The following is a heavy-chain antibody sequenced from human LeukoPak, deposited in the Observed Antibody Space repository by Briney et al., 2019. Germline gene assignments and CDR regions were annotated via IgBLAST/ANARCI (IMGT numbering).Heavy chain of an antibody. CDR2: ITGSGGST. J-gene: IGHJ4*02. V-gene: IGHV3-23*01. D-gene: IGHD1-26*01. CDR3: AYGAGGTYYSPSGIRFDF. Sequence: QSGGSLRLSCAASGFSFSSYAMSWVRQAPGKGLEWVSAITGSGGSTYYADSVKGRFTISRDNSKSTLYLQMNSLRAEDTAVYYCAYGAGGTYYSPSGIRFDFWGQGTLVTVSS. CDR1: GFSFSSYA.